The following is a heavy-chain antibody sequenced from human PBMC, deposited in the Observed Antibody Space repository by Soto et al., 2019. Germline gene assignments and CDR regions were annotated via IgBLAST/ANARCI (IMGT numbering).Heavy chain of an antibody. Sequence: ASVKVSCKASGYTFTSYAMHWVRQAPGKRLEWMGGINAGNGDTKDSREFQGRVTITRDTSASTAYMELSSLRSEDTAVYYCARRQLEDYYYYYGMDVWGQGTTVTVSS. CDR1: GYTFTSYA. J-gene: IGHJ6*02. CDR2: INAGNGDT. CDR3: ARRQLEDYYYYYGMDV. D-gene: IGHD6-6*01. V-gene: IGHV1-3*01.